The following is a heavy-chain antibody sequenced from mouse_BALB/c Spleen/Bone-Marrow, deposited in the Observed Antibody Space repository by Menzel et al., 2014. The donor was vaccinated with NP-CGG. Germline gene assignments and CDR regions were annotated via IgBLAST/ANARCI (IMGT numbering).Heavy chain of an antibody. Sequence: EVQRVESGGGLVQPGGSLNLSCAASGFDFSRYWMSWVRQAPGKGLEWIGEINPDSSTINYTPSLKDKFIISRDNAKNTLYLQMSKVRSEDTALYYCARLGYYGSSDYWGQGTTLTVSS. CDR3: ARLGYYGSSDY. D-gene: IGHD1-1*01. V-gene: IGHV4-1*02. CDR1: GFDFSRYW. J-gene: IGHJ2*01. CDR2: INPDSSTI.